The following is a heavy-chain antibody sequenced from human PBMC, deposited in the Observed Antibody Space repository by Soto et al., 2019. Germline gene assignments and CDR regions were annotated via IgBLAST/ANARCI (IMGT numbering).Heavy chain of an antibody. D-gene: IGHD2-2*01. CDR1: GFNFSNAW. V-gene: IGHV3-15*07. Sequence: GGSLRLSCAASGFNFSNAWMNWVRQAPGKGLEWVGRIKSKTAGGTTDYAAPVKGRFTISRDDSKNTLYLQMHSLQTEDTAVYYCNTYCSTSSCPPDYYYDMDVWGQGTTVTVSS. CDR3: NTYCSTSSCPPDYYYDMDV. CDR2: IKSKTAGGTT. J-gene: IGHJ6*02.